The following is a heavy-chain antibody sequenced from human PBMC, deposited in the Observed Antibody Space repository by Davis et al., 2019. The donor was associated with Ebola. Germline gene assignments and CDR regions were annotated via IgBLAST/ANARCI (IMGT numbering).Heavy chain of an antibody. CDR2: IYYSGST. V-gene: IGHV4-59*01. D-gene: IGHD3-3*01. Sequence: SETLSLTCTVSGGSISSYYWSWIRQPPGQGLEWIGYIYYSGSTNYNPSLKSRVTISVDTSKNQFSLKLSPVTAADTAVYYCARVDYDFWSGYWTTNWFDPWGQGTLVTVSS. CDR3: ARVDYDFWSGYWTTNWFDP. J-gene: IGHJ5*02. CDR1: GGSISSYY.